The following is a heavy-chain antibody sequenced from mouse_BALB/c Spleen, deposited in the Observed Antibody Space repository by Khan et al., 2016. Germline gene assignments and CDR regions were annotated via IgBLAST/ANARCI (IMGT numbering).Heavy chain of an antibody. CDR1: GFNIKDTY. CDR2: IDPANGNT. Sequence: VQLKQSGAELVKPGASVKLSCTASGFNIKDTYMHWVKQRPEQGLEWIGRIDPANGNTKYDPKFQGKATITADTSSNTAYLQLSSLTSEDTAVYYCAQIYDGYDGVAYWGQGALVTVSA. CDR3: AQIYDGYDGVAY. J-gene: IGHJ3*01. V-gene: IGHV14-3*02. D-gene: IGHD2-3*01.